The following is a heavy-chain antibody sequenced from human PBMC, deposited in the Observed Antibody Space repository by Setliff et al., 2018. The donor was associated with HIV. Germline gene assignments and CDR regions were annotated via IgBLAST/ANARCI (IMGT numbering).Heavy chain of an antibody. CDR2: TNPSGGSA. D-gene: IGHD4-17*01. J-gene: IGHJ3*01. CDR1: GYTFTSYY. V-gene: IGHV1-46*01. Sequence: ASVKVSCKASGYTFTSYYLHWVRQAPGQGLEWMGMTNPSGGSASYAQKFQGRVTMSRDTSTSTVYMELSSLRSEDTAVYYCARGQASNDYGVSFWGQGTMVTVSS. CDR3: ARGQASNDYGVSF.